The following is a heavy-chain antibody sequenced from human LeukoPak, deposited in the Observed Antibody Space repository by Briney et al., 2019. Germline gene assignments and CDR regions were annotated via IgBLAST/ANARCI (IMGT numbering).Heavy chain of an antibody. D-gene: IGHD1-26*01. CDR1: GGTFSSYA. CDR3: ARGGAVAPFYFDY. V-gene: IGHV1-18*01. CDR2: ISTFNGNT. Sequence: ASVKVSCKASGGTFSSYAISWVRQAPGQGLEWVGWISTFNGNTNYAQKLQDRVTMTTDTSTSTVYMELRSLRSDGTAVYYCARGGAVAPFYFDYWGQGTLVTVSS. J-gene: IGHJ4*02.